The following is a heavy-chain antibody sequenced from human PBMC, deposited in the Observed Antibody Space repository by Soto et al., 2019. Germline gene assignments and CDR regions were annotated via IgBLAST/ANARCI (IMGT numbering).Heavy chain of an antibody. D-gene: IGHD2-2*01. J-gene: IGHJ6*02. V-gene: IGHV3-33*01. CDR2: IWYDGSNK. CDR3: ASLEVVPYYYYYGMDV. Sequence: GGSLRLSCAASGFTFSSYGMHWVRQAPGKGLEWVAVIWYDGSNKYYADSVKGRFTISRDNSKNTLYLQMNSLRAEDTAVYYCASLEVVPYYYYYGMDVWGQGTTVTVSS. CDR1: GFTFSSYG.